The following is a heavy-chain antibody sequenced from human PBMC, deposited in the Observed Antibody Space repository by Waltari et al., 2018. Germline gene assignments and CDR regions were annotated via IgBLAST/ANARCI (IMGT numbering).Heavy chain of an antibody. V-gene: IGHV4-4*07. CDR3: ARESGDYSPFDN. Sequence: QVQLQESGPGLVKPLETLSLTCSVSGGSIRSYYWSWIRQPAGKGLVWIGHIFTSGITKYNPSLKSRVTMSVDTSKNQFSLKLTSVTAADTAVYYCARESGDYSPFDNWGQGTLVTVSS. CDR1: GGSIRSYY. D-gene: IGHD4-17*01. J-gene: IGHJ4*02. CDR2: IFTSGIT.